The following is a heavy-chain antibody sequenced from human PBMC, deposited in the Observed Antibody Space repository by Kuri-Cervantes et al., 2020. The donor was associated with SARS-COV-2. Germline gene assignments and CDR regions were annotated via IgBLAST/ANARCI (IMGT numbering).Heavy chain of an antibody. CDR1: GGSISSSSYY. Sequence: SETLSLTCTVSGGSISSSSYYWSWIRQPPGKGLEWIGYIYYSGSTNYNPSLKSRVTISVDTSKNQFSLKLSSVTAADTAVYYCARASPYYYYYYGMDVWGQGTTVTVSS. CDR3: ARASPYYYYYYGMDV. V-gene: IGHV4-61*05. J-gene: IGHJ6*02. CDR2: IYYSGST.